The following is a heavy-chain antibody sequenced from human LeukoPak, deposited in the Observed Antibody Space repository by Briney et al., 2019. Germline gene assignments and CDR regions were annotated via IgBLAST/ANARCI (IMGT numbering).Heavy chain of an antibody. J-gene: IGHJ6*03. CDR2: ISSSSSTI. D-gene: IGHD6-13*01. CDR3: ARSPIAAAIYYYYYYMDV. CDR1: GFTFSSYE. V-gene: IGHV3-48*01. Sequence: GGSLRLSCAASGFTFSSYEMNWVRQAPGKGLEWVSYISSSSSTIYYADSVKGRFTISRDNAKNSLYLQMNSLRAEDTAVYYCARSPIAAAIYYYYYYMDVWGKGTTVTVSS.